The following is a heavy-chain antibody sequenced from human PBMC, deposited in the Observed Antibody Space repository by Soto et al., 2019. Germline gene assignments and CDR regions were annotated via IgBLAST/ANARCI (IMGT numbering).Heavy chain of an antibody. CDR2: IYPGDSET. V-gene: IGHV5-51*01. Sequence: EVQLVQSGPEVKKPGESLKISCEASGYRFTSYWIAWVRQMPGKGLEWMGLIYPGDSETRYSLSFQGQVTISDDKSINTAYLHWSSLKASDTAMYFCARPEHYYGTGSDTGSMDVWGQGTTVTVSS. CDR3: ARPEHYYGTGSDTGSMDV. J-gene: IGHJ6*02. D-gene: IGHD3-10*01. CDR1: GYRFTSYW.